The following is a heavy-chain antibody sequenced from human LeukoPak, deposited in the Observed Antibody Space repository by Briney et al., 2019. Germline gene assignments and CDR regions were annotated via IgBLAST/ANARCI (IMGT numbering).Heavy chain of an antibody. CDR2: IKQDGSEK. J-gene: IGHJ4*02. V-gene: IGHV3-7*01. Sequence: PGGSLRLSCAASGFTFSSYWMSWVRQAPGKGLEWVANIKQDGSEKYYVDSVKGRFTISRDNAKNSLYLQMNSLRAEDTAVYYCARSRIKYSSSSAGYWGQGTLVTVSS. CDR3: ARSRIKYSSSSAGY. CDR1: GFTFSSYW. D-gene: IGHD6-6*01.